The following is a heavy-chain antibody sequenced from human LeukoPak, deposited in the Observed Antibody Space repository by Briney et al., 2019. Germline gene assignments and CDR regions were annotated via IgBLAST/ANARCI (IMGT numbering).Heavy chain of an antibody. CDR2: ISGSAHKI. J-gene: IGHJ4*02. CDR3: AGRLTGYSSGYVH. Sequence: PGGSLRLSCVASGITFSNYAVSWVRQAPEKGLDWVSVISGSAHKIRYADSVKGRFTISRDNSENIVYQQMNNLRVEDTAVYYCAGRLTGYSSGYVHWGQGTLVTVSS. CDR1: GITFSNYA. V-gene: IGHV3-23*01. D-gene: IGHD5-18*01.